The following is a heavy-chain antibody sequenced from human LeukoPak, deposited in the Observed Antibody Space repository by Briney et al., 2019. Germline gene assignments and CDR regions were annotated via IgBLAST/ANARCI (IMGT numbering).Heavy chain of an antibody. Sequence: GGSLRLSCAASGFTFSSYGMSWVRQAPGRGLEWVSSVSGSGDSMYYADSVKGRFTISRDNSKNTLHLQMNSLRAEDTAVYYCAKLAVAGYWGQGTLVTVSS. D-gene: IGHD6-19*01. CDR3: AKLAVAGY. J-gene: IGHJ4*02. CDR2: VSGSGDSM. V-gene: IGHV3-23*01. CDR1: GFTFSSYG.